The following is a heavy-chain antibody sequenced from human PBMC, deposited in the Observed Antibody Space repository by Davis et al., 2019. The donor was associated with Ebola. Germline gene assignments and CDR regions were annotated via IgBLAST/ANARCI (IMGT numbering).Heavy chain of an antibody. CDR3: GRAVPGREDFDY. CDR1: GFTFRSYA. Sequence: GESLKISCGGSGFTFRSYALHWLRQSPGKGLEWVAVISHDERETFYADSVKGRFTISRDNSNNTLFLQMNNLRGEDTALYYCGRAVPGREDFDYWGQGTLVTVSS. D-gene: IGHD6-19*01. J-gene: IGHJ4*02. V-gene: IGHV3-30*04. CDR2: ISHDERET.